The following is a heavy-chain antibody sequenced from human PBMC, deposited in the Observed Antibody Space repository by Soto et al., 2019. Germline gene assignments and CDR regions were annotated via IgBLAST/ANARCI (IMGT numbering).Heavy chain of an antibody. J-gene: IGHJ3*02. CDR3: ARDSTFDDMGGAFDI. Sequence: QVQLQESGPGLVKPSQTLSLTCTVSGGSISSGDYYWSWIRQPPGKGLDWIGYIYYSGSTYYNPSLKSRVTISVDTSKNQCSLKLSSVTAADTAVYDCARDSTFDDMGGAFDIWCQGTMVTVSS. CDR1: GGSISSGDYY. D-gene: IGHD3-9*01. CDR2: IYYSGST. V-gene: IGHV4-30-4*01.